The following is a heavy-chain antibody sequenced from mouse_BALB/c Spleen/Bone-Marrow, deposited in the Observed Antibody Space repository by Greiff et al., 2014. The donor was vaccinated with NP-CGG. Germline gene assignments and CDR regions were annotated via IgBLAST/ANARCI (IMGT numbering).Heavy chain of an antibody. V-gene: IGHV6-6*02. CDR2: IRLKSNNYAT. Sequence: DVHLVESGGGLVQPGGSMKLSCVASGFTFSNYWMNWVRQSPEKGLEWVAEIRLKSNNYATHYAESVKGRFTISRDDSKSSVYLQMNNLRAEDTGSYYCTRCYYYGSSYVFDYWGQGTTLTVSS. J-gene: IGHJ2*01. CDR3: TRCYYYGSSYVFDY. D-gene: IGHD1-1*01. CDR1: GFTFSNYW.